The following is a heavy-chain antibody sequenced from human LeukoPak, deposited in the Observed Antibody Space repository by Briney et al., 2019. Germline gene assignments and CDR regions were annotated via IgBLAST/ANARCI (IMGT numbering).Heavy chain of an antibody. V-gene: IGHV3-21*01. CDR3: AKYSGYDYFDY. D-gene: IGHD5-12*01. CDR2: ISRSSAYI. J-gene: IGHJ4*02. CDR1: GFPFGDYS. Sequence: GGSLRLSCSASGFPFGDYSMNWVRQAPGKGLEWVSSISRSSAYIYYADSVKGRFTISRDNAKNSLYLQMNSLRAEDTAVYYCAKYSGYDYFDYWGQGTLVTVSS.